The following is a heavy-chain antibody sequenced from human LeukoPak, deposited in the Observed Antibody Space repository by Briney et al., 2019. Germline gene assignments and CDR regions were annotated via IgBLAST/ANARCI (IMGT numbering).Heavy chain of an antibody. CDR3: ARRRNDILTGPYYYYCGMDV. V-gene: IGHV4-59*08. J-gene: IGHJ6*02. CDR2: IYYSGST. D-gene: IGHD3-9*01. CDR1: GGSISSYY. Sequence: ASETLSLTCTVSGGSISSYYWSWIRQPPGKGLEWIGYIYYSGSTNYNPSLKSRVTISVDTSKNQFSLKLSSVTAADTAVYYCARRRNDILTGPYYYYCGMDVWGQGTTVTVSS.